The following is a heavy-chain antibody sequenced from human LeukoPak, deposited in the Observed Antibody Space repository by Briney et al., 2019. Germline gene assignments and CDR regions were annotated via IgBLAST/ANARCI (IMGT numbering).Heavy chain of an antibody. D-gene: IGHD2-15*01. Sequence: GRSLGLFCAASGFPFSDYSMNWVRQAPGKGLECGSSIGTGFTYVYYADSVKGRFTISRDNAKNSLYLQMNSLRAEDTAVYYCARDGLRYCRGGSCANWFDPWGQGTLVTVSS. V-gene: IGHV3-21*01. CDR2: IGTGFTYV. CDR1: GFPFSDYS. J-gene: IGHJ5*02. CDR3: ARDGLRYCRGGSCANWFDP.